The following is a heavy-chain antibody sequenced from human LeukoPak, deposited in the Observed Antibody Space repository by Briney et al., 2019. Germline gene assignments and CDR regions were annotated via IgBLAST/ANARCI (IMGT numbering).Heavy chain of an antibody. Sequence: SETLSLTCTVSCGSISSTNYYWAWIRQPPGKGLEWIGTIYYSGNTYYNPSLKSRVTISVDTSKNQFALKLDSVTAADTAVYYCASNLSGYSSFDYWGQGTLVTVSS. D-gene: IGHD5-12*01. CDR2: IYYSGNT. V-gene: IGHV4-39*01. J-gene: IGHJ4*02. CDR1: CGSISSTNYY. CDR3: ASNLSGYSSFDY.